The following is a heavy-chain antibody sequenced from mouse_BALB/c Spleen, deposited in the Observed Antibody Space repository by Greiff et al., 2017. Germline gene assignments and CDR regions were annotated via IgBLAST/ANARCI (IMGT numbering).Heavy chain of an antibody. J-gene: IGHJ3*01. CDR1: GYSITSDYA. V-gene: IGHV3-2*02. Sequence: EVQLQQSGPGLVKPSQSLSLTCTVTGYSITSDYAWNWIRQFPGNKLEWMGYISYSGSTSYNPSLKSRISITRDTSKNQFFLQLNSVTTEDTATYYCAIFYDGSPWFAYWGRETLDTVPA. D-gene: IGHD1-1*01. CDR3: AIFYDGSPWFAY. CDR2: ISYSGST.